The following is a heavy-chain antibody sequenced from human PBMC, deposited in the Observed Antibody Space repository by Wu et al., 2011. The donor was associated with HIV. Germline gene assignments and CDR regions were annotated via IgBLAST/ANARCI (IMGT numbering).Heavy chain of an antibody. CDR2: INPSGGST. CDR1: GYTFTGYY. CDR3: ARGDSGWYGAYYFDY. Sequence: QVQLVQSGAEVKKPGASVKVSCKASGYTFTGYYMHWVRQAPGQGLEWMGIINPSGGSTSYAQKFQGRVTMTRDTSTSTVYMELSSLRSEDTAVYYCARGDSGWYGAYYFDYWGQGTLVTVSS. D-gene: IGHD6-19*01. V-gene: IGHV1-46*01. J-gene: IGHJ4*02.